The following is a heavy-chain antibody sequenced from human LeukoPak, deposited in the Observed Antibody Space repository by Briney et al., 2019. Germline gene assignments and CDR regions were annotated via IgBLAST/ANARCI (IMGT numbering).Heavy chain of an antibody. CDR1: GGTFSSYA. CDR3: AREWLSSGDSHYSH. J-gene: IGHJ4*02. V-gene: IGHV1-3*01. D-gene: IGHD2-15*01. CDR2: INSGNGNA. Sequence: ASVKVSCKASGGTFSSYAISWVRQAPGQGLEWMGWINSGNGNAKYSQELQGRVAINRDTSATTAYMELSSLRSDDTALYYCAREWLSSGDSHYSHWGQGTLVTVSS.